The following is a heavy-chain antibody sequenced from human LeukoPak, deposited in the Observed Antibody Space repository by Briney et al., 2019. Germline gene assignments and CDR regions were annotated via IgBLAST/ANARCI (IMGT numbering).Heavy chain of an antibody. V-gene: IGHV4-59*01. CDR3: ARDEGRLWFGESLFY. CDR2: ISHTGNT. J-gene: IGHJ4*02. Sequence: GSLRLSCAASGFTFTSYAMGWVRQAPGKGLEWIGYISHTGNTNYNPSLKSRVTISLDKSNNQFSLRLSSMTPADTAVYYCARDEGRLWFGESLFYWGQGTLVTVSS. D-gene: IGHD3-10*01. CDR1: GFTFTSYA.